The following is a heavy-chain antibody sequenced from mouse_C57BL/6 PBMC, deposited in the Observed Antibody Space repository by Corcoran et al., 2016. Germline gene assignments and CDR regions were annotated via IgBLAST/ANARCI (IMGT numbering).Heavy chain of an antibody. V-gene: IGHV1-26*01. CDR1: GYTFTDYY. CDR2: INPNNGGT. D-gene: IGHD4-1*01. CDR3: ARGWANWETAY. J-gene: IGHJ3*01. Sequence: EVQLQQSGPELVKPGASVKISCKASGYTFTDYYMNWVKQSHGKSLEWIGDINPNNGGTSYNQKFKGKATLTVDKSSSTAYMELRSLTSEDSAVYYCARGWANWETAYWGQGTLVTVSA.